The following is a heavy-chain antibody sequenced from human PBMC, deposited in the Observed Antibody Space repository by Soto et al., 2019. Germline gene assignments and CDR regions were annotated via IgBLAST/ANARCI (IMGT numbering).Heavy chain of an antibody. CDR1: GGTFSSYT. V-gene: IGHV1-69*04. J-gene: IGHJ4*02. CDR3: ARDYDSSGSKPDY. D-gene: IGHD3-22*01. CDR2: IIPILGIA. Sequence: GASVKVSCKASGGTFSSYTISWVRQAPGQGLEWMGRIIPILGIANYAQKFQGRVTITADKSTSTAYMELSSLRSEDTAVYYCARDYDSSGSKPDYWGQGTLVTVSS.